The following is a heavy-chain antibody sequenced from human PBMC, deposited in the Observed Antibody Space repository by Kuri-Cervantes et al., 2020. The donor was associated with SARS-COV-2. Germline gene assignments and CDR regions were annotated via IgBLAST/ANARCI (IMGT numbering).Heavy chain of an antibody. CDR1: GFTFSSYG. D-gene: IGHD6-25*01. CDR2: IWYGGSNK. J-gene: IGHJ4*02. CDR3: AKDRAPRSSDYFDY. Sequence: GESLKISCAASGFTFSSYGMHWVRQAPGKGLEWVAVIWYGGSNKYYADSVKGRFTISRDNSKNTLYPQMNSLRAEDTAVYYCAKDRAPRSSDYFDYWGQGTLVTVSS. V-gene: IGHV3-30*02.